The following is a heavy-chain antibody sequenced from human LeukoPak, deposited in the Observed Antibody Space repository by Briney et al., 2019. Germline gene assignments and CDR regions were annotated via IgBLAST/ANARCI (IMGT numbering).Heavy chain of an antibody. CDR2: IYSNGDT. CDR3: AREAPYYMVV. CDR1: GFTLSNNY. J-gene: IGHJ6*03. V-gene: IGHV3-53*01. Sequence: GGSLRLSRSAPGFTLSNNYMTGVRQAPGKGLGWGSTIYSNGDTYYPDSVRGRFTISRDNSQNTLYRQMNSLRAGDTAVYYCAREAPYYMVVWGKGTTVTVSS.